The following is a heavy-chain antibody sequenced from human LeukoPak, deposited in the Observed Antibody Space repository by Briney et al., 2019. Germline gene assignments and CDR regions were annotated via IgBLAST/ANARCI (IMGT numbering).Heavy chain of an antibody. D-gene: IGHD2-15*01. CDR2: IYTSGST. CDR3: ARQYCSGGSCYSVYYYYMDV. Sequence: PSETLSLTCTVSGGSISSYYWSWIRQPAGKGLEWIGRIYTSGSTNYNPSLKSRVTISVDTSKNQFSLKLSSVTAADTAVYYCARQYCSGGSCYSVYYYYMDVWGKGTTVTISS. V-gene: IGHV4-4*07. J-gene: IGHJ6*03. CDR1: GGSISSYY.